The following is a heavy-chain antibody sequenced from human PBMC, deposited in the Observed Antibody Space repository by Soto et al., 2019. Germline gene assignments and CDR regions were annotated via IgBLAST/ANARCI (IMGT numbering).Heavy chain of an antibody. J-gene: IGHJ4*02. D-gene: IGHD3-3*01. Sequence: QITLNESGPTVVRPTETLTLTCRFSGFSLTTSGVGVGWVRQSPGKAPEWLALIYWDDDKRYSESLKSRLTITKDTSQNQVGLTVANLEPTDTATYYCAHRVLRTVFGLVTTTAIYFDFWGQGTPVAVSS. CDR2: IYWDDDK. CDR1: GFSLTTSGVG. V-gene: IGHV2-5*02. CDR3: AHRVLRTVFGLVTTTAIYFDF.